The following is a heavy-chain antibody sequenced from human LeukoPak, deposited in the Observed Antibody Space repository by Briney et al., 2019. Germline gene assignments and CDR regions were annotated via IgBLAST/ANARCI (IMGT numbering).Heavy chain of an antibody. Sequence: SETLSLTCTVSGYSISSGHYWGWIRQPPGKGLEWIGSIYHSGSTYYNPSLKSRVTISVDTSKNQFSLKLSSVTAADTAVYYCARSPLGYCSSTSCLGEYYFDYWGQGTLVTVSS. V-gene: IGHV4-38-2*02. J-gene: IGHJ4*02. D-gene: IGHD2-2*01. CDR2: IYHSGST. CDR1: GYSISSGHY. CDR3: ARSPLGYCSSTSCLGEYYFDY.